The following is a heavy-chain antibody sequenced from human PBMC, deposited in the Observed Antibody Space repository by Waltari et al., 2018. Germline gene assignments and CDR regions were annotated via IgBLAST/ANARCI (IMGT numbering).Heavy chain of an antibody. D-gene: IGHD5-12*01. J-gene: IGHJ3*02. Sequence: QLQLQESGPGLVKPSETLSLTCTVSGGSISSSSYYWGWIRQPPGKGLEWIGSIYYSGSTYYNPSLKSRVTISVDTSKNQFSLKLSSVTAADTAVYYCAREATEGCGAFDIWGQGTMVTVSS. V-gene: IGHV4-39*07. CDR2: IYYSGST. CDR3: AREATEGCGAFDI. CDR1: GGSISSSSYY.